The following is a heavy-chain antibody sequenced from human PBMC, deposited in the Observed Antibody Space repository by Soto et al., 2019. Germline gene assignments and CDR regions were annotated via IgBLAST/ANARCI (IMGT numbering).Heavy chain of an antibody. CDR1: GYTFTSYA. J-gene: IGHJ6*02. V-gene: IGHV1-3*01. Sequence: ASVKVSCKASGYTFTSYAMHWVRQAPGQRLEWMGWINAGNGNTKYSQKFQGRVTITRDTSASTAYMELSSLRSEDTAVYYCARSLVRGGGGDYYYGMDVWGQGTTVTVSS. CDR3: ARSLVRGGGGDYYYGMDV. CDR2: INAGNGNT. D-gene: IGHD2-15*01.